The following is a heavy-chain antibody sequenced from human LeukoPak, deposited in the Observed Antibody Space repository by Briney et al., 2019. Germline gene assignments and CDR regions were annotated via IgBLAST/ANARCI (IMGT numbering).Heavy chain of an antibody. J-gene: IGHJ2*01. CDR2: ISWNSGSI. CDR1: GFTFSSYA. Sequence: GGSLRLSCAASGFTFSSYAMSWVRQAPGMGLEWVSGISWNSGSIGYADSVKGRFTISRDNAKNSLYLQMNSLRAEDTALYYCARRGALYWYFDLWGRGTLVTVSS. CDR3: ARRGALYWYFDL. V-gene: IGHV3-9*01.